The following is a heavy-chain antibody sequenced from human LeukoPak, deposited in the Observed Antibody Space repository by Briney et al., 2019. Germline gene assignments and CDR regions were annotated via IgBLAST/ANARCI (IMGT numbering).Heavy chain of an antibody. CDR1: GGSITNNYFY. J-gene: IGHJ4*02. V-gene: IGHV4-39*07. D-gene: IGHD3-16*01. Sequence: SETLSLTCSVSGGSITNNYFYWGWIRLPPGKGLQWIGSVHYSGTTYYNPSLKSRVTISVDTSKNQFSLKLSSVTAADTAVYYCARDKGGYPLVYFDYWGQGTLVTVSS. CDR2: VHYSGTT. CDR3: ARDKGGYPLVYFDY.